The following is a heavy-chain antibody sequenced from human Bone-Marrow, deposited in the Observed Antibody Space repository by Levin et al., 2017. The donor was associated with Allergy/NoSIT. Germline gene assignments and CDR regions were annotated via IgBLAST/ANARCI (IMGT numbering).Heavy chain of an antibody. Sequence: SETLSLTCAVYGGSFGGYYWNWIRQPPGKGLEWIGEINLSGNTNYNPSLKSRVTISLDTSKNQFSLRLTSVTAADSSVYYCARVQKGVIFTSHYYSVDVWGKGTTVIVSA. CDR2: INLSGNT. CDR3: ARVQKGVIFTSHYYSVDV. V-gene: IGHV4-34*01. CDR1: GGSFGGYY. D-gene: IGHD3-10*01. J-gene: IGHJ6*04.